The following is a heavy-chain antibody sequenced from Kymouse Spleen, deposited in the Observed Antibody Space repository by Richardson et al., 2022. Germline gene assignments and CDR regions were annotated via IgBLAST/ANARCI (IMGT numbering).Heavy chain of an antibody. D-gene: IGHD3-10*01. CDR3: AKKMVRGGWDAFDI. J-gene: IGHJ3*02. V-gene: IGHV3-30*18. CDR2: ISYDGSNK. Sequence: QVQLVESGGGVVQPGRSLRLSCAASGFTFSSYGMHWVRQAPGKGLEWVAVISYDGSNKYYADSVKGRFTISRDNSKNTLYLQMNSLRAEDTAVYYCAKKMVRGGWDAFDIWGQGTMVTVSS. CDR1: GFTFSSYG.